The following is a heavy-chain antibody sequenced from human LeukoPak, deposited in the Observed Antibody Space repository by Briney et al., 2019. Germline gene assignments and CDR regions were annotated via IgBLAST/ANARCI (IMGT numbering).Heavy chain of an antibody. CDR1: GFTVSSNY. CDR2: IYSGGST. Sequence: GGSLRLSCAASGFTVSSNYMSWVRQAPGKGLEWVSVIYSGGSTYYADSVKGRFTISRDNSKNTLYLQMNSLRAEDTAVYYCAREARYSSSWSPDDAFDIWGQGTMVTVSS. D-gene: IGHD6-13*01. V-gene: IGHV3-53*01. CDR3: AREARYSSSWSPDDAFDI. J-gene: IGHJ3*02.